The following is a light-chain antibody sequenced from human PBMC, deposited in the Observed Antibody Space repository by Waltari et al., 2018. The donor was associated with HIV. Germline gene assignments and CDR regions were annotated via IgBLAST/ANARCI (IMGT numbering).Light chain of an antibody. J-gene: IGLJ1*01. Sequence: QSALTQPASVSGSPGQSITLSCTGTRSDVGNYDLVSWYQHLPGKAPTLMIYEVSKRPSGVSNRFSGSKSGNTASLTISGLQAEDEGDYYGCSYAGGSAFYVFGTGTKVTVL. V-gene: IGLV2-23*02. CDR3: CSYAGGSAFYV. CDR1: RSDVGNYDL. CDR2: EVS.